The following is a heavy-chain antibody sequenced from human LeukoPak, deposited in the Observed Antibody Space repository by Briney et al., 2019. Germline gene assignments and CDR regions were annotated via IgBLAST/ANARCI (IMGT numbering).Heavy chain of an antibody. CDR3: ASRPRSGYSIDY. CDR1: GYTFTSYD. D-gene: IGHD6-19*01. J-gene: IGHJ4*02. V-gene: IGHV1-8*01. Sequence: ASVKVSCKASGYTFTSYDINWVRQATGQGLGWMGWMNPNSGNTGYAQKFQGRVTMTRYTSISTAYMELSSLRSEDTAVYYCASRPRSGYSIDYWGQGTLVTVSS. CDR2: MNPNSGNT.